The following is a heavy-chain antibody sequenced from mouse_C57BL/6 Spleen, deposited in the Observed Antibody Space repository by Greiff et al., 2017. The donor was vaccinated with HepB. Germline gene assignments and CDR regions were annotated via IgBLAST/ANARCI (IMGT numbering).Heavy chain of an antibody. CDR3: ARAGFDY. CDR2: IDPSDSET. D-gene: IGHD4-1*01. J-gene: IGHJ2*01. V-gene: IGHV1-52*01. Sequence: QVQLQQSGAELVRPGSSVKLSCKASGYTFTSYWMHWVKQRPIQGLEWIGNIDPSDSETHYNQKFKDKATWTVDKSSSTAYMQLRSLTSEDSAVYYCARAGFDYWGQGTTLTVSS. CDR1: GYTFTSYW.